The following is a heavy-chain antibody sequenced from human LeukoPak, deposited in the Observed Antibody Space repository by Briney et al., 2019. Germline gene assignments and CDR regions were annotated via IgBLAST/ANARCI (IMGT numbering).Heavy chain of an antibody. J-gene: IGHJ4*02. CDR1: GYSFTSYW. V-gene: IGHV5-51*01. D-gene: IGHD6-6*01. Sequence: GESLKISCKGSGYSFTSYWIGWVRQMPGKGLEWMGIIYPGDSDTRYSPSFQGQVTTSAAKSITPAYLPCSSRKAAATVWYYCARPPYSISHYFDYWGQGTLVTVSS. CDR3: ARPPYSISHYFDY. CDR2: IYPGDSDT.